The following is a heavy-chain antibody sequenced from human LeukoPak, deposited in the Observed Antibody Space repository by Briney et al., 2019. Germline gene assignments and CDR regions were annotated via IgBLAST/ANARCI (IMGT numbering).Heavy chain of an antibody. CDR2: IDTSGST. V-gene: IGHV4-61*02. CDR1: GGFISSGSYY. Sequence: SETLSLTCTVSGGFISSGSYYWSWIRQPAGKGLEWIGRIDTSGSTNYNPSLKSRVTISVDTSKNQFSLKLNSVTAADTAVYYCARGRVGAGTGDYWGQGTLVTVSS. J-gene: IGHJ4*02. D-gene: IGHD6-13*01. CDR3: ARGRVGAGTGDY.